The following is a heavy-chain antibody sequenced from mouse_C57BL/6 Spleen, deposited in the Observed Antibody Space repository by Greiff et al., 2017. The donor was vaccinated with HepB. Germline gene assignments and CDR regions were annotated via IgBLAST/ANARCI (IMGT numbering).Heavy chain of an antibody. Sequence: QVQLQQPGAELVKPGASVKMSCKASGYPFPSYWITWVKQSPGKGLEWIGDIYPVIGITNYNEKFKGKATLTVDTSSSTAYMQLSSLTSEDSAVYYGARRKRTGTRDYFDYWGQGTTLTVSS. J-gene: IGHJ2*01. CDR3: ARRKRTGTRDYFDY. CDR1: GYPFPSYW. CDR2: IYPVIGIT. D-gene: IGHD4-1*01. V-gene: IGHV1-55*01.